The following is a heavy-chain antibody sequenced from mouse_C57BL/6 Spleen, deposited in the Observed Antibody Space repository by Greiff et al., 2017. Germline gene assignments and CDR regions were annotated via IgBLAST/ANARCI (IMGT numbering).Heavy chain of an antibody. J-gene: IGHJ4*01. CDR1: GYTFTSYW. V-gene: IGHV1-59*01. CDR2: IDPSDSYT. CDR3: ARILTGTEAMDC. Sequence: QVQLQQPGAELVRPGTSVKLSCKASGYTFTSYWMHWVKQRPGQGLEWIGVIDPSDSYTNYNQKFKGKATLTVDTSSSTAYMQLSSLTSEDSAVYYCARILTGTEAMDCWGQGTSVTVSS. D-gene: IGHD4-1*01.